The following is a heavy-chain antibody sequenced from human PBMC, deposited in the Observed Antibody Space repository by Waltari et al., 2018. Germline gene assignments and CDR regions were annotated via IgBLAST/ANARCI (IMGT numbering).Heavy chain of an antibody. J-gene: IGHJ5*02. CDR2: IIHCFGAA. Sequence: QVQLVQSGAEVKKPGSSVKVSCKASGGTFSSYAISWVRPAPGQGLEWMGGIIHCFGAASYAEKSQGRGTITADEATSTAYMELSSLRSEDTAVYYCAREGIAICGVVILAGFDPWGQGTLVTVSS. D-gene: IGHD3-3*01. V-gene: IGHV1-69*01. CDR1: GGTFSSYA. CDR3: AREGIAICGVVILAGFDP.